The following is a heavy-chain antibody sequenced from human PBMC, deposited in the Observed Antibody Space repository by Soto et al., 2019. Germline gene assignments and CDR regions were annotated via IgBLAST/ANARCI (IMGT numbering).Heavy chain of an antibody. J-gene: IGHJ6*03. V-gene: IGHV3-23*01. CDR3: AKAESGYDYYYYYYMDV. CDR1: GFTFSSYA. D-gene: IGHD5-12*01. CDR2: ISGSGGST. Sequence: GGSLRLSCAASGFTFSSYAMSWVRQAPGKGLEWVSAISGSGGSTYYADSVKGRFTISRDNSKNTLYLQMNSLRAEDTAVYYCAKAESGYDYYYYYYMDVWGKGTTVTVSS.